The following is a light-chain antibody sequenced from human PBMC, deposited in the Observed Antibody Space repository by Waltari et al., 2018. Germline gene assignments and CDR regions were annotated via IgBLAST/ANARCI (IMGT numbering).Light chain of an antibody. V-gene: IGKV1-39*01. CDR1: QSISSY. Sequence: DIQMTQSPSSLSASVGDSVTITCRASQSISSYLTWYQQKPGKAPKLLIYAASSLQGGVPSRFSGSGSGTDFTLTISSLQPEDFATYYCQQSYSTPHFGQGTRLEIK. CDR3: QQSYSTPH. J-gene: IGKJ5*01. CDR2: AAS.